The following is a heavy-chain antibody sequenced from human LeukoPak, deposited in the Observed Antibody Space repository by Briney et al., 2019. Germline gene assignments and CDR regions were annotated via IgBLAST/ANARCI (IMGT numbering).Heavy chain of an antibody. D-gene: IGHD3-10*01. CDR3: ARVVRGLGWFDP. V-gene: IGHV1-8*01. CDR1: GYTFTSNA. CDR2: MNPNTGNT. J-gene: IGHJ5*02. Sequence: ASVKVSCKASGYTFTSNAMNWVRQATGQGLEWMGWMNPNTGNTFYAQKFQGRVTMTRNTSISTAYMELSSLRSDDTAVYYCARVVRGLGWFDPWGQGTLVTVSS.